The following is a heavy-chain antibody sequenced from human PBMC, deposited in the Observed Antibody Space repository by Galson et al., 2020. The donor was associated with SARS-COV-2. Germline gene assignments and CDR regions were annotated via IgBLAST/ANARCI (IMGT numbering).Heavy chain of an antibody. CDR1: GDSVSSNSAA. D-gene: IGHD6-13*01. CDR2: TYYRSQWST. CDR3: AGRVAGAGSLHI. J-gene: IGHJ3*02. V-gene: IGHV6-1*01. Sequence: SQTLSLTCAIPGDSVSSNSAAWNWIRHSPSRGLESLGRTYYRSQWSTDYAVSVNSRITINPDTSQNQFSLQLNSVTPEDTAIYYCAGRVAGAGSLHIWGQGTMVIVSS.